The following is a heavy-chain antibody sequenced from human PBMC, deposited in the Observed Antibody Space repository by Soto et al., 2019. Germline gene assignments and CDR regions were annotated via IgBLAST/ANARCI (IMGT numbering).Heavy chain of an antibody. V-gene: IGHV4-34*10. D-gene: IGHD1-26*01. CDR3: ARARIENLSYYHFALDV. J-gene: IGHJ6*02. Sequence: SETLSLTCTLYGGSFSDYYWTWIRQPPGKGLEWIGEINPSGRINPSGSINYNPSLRSRVTMSVDASRNQISLSLSSATAADTAVYYCARARIENLSYYHFALDVWGQGTPVTVSS. CDR2: INPSGRINPSGSI. CDR1: GGSFSDYY.